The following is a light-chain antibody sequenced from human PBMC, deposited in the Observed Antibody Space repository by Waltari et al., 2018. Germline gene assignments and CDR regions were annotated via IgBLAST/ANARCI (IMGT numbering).Light chain of an antibody. J-gene: IGLJ3*02. CDR3: CSFADSSASWV. Sequence: QSALTQPASVSGSPGQSITISCTGTSSDVGTYDLVSWYQQHPGKAPKLMIHDVKKRPSGVSPRFSGSKSGNTASLTISGLQAEDEADYYCCSFADSSASWVFGGGTKLTVL. V-gene: IGLV2-23*02. CDR2: DVK. CDR1: SSDVGTYDL.